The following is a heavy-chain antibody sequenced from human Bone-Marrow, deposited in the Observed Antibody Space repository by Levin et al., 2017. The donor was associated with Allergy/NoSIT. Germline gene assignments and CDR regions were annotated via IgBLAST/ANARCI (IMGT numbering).Heavy chain of an antibody. Sequence: SETLSLTCTVSGGSINGHYWSWVRQPPGKGLEWIGYISHSGSTNYNPSLKSRVIISIDTSKNQFSLNVRSVTAADTAVYYCSRLQRECGDDCYTPTDYWGQGTLVTVTS. J-gene: IGHJ4*02. D-gene: IGHD2-21*02. CDR3: SRLQRECGDDCYTPTDY. CDR1: GGSINGHY. V-gene: IGHV4-59*11. CDR2: ISHSGST.